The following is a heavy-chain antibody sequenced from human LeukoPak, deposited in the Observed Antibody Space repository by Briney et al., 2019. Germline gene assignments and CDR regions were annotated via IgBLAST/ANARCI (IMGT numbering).Heavy chain of an antibody. Sequence: ASVKVSCKASGYTFTGYYIHWVRQAPGQGLEWMGRINPNNGGTNYAQKLQGRVTMTTDTSTSTAYMELRSLRSDDTAVYYCARRMRRWNHEGDWFDPWGQGTLVTVSS. V-gene: IGHV1-2*06. CDR2: INPNNGGT. J-gene: IGHJ5*02. CDR1: GYTFTGYY. CDR3: ARRMRRWNHEGDWFDP. D-gene: IGHD1-14*01.